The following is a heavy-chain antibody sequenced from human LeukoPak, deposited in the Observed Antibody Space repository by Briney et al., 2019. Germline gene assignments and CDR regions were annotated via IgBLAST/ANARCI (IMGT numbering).Heavy chain of an antibody. CDR2: INHSGST. CDR1: GGSFSDYY. D-gene: IGHD3-3*01. Sequence: PSETLSLTCAVYGGSFSDYYWSWIRQPPEKGLEWIGEINHSGSTSYNPSLKSRVTMSVDTSKNQFSLKLSSVTAADTAVYYCARESVYYDFWSDYHDAFDIWGQGTMVTVSS. CDR3: ARESVYYDFWSDYHDAFDI. V-gene: IGHV4-34*01. J-gene: IGHJ3*02.